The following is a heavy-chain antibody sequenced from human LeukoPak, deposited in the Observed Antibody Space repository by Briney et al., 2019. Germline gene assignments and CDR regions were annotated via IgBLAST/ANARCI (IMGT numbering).Heavy chain of an antibody. CDR2: IYYTGST. J-gene: IGHJ4*02. CDR3: ARVDSRYYFDS. V-gene: IGHV4-59*01. Sequence: SETLSLTCTVSGGSITSYYWSWIRQPPGKGLEWIGYIYYTGSTNYSPSLQSRVTISVATSKNQFSLTVRSVTAVDTAVYYCARVDSRYYFDSWGQGSLVTVSS. CDR1: GGSITSYY. D-gene: IGHD3/OR15-3a*01.